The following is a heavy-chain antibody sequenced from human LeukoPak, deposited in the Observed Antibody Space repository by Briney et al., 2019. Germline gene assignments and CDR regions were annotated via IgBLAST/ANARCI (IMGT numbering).Heavy chain of an antibody. D-gene: IGHD6-19*01. CDR1: GFSLSTRGVG. CDR2: IYWNDDN. CDR3: AHGSGWLYDY. Sequence: SGPTLVNPTQTLTLTCTFSGFSLSTRGVGVGWIRQPPGKALEWLALIYWNDDNRYSPSLKSRLTITKDTSKNQVALTMTNMDPVDTARYYCAHGSGWLYDYWGQGTLVTVSS. J-gene: IGHJ4*02. V-gene: IGHV2-5*01.